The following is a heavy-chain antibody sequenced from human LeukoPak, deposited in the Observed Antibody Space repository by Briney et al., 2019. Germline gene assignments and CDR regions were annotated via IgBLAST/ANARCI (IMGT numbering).Heavy chain of an antibody. CDR3: ARLINSNYDFWSGHFDY. J-gene: IGHJ4*02. Sequence: PSETLSLTCTVSGGSISSSSYYWGWIRQPPGKGLEWIGSIYYSGSTYYNPSLKSRVTISVDTSKNQFSLKLSSVTAADTAVYYCARLINSNYDFWSGHFDYWGQGTLVTVSS. D-gene: IGHD3-3*01. CDR1: GGSISSSSYY. V-gene: IGHV4-39*07. CDR2: IYYSGST.